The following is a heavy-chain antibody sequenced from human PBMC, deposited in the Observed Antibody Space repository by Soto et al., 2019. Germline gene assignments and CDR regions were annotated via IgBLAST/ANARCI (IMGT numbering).Heavy chain of an antibody. Sequence: SVKVSCKASGGTFSSYAISWVRQAPGQGLEWMGGIIPIFGTANYAQKFQGRVTITADESTSTAYMELSSLRSEDAAVYYCARDSMTTVTTFYYGMDVWGQGTTVTVSS. CDR3: ARDSMTTVTTFYYGMDV. V-gene: IGHV1-69*13. CDR2: IIPIFGTA. D-gene: IGHD4-17*01. J-gene: IGHJ6*02. CDR1: GGTFSSYA.